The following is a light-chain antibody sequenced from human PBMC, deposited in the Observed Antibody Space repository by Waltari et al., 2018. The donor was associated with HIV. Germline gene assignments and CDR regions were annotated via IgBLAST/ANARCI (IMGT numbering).Light chain of an antibody. J-gene: IGKJ2*01. Sequence: DIQMTQFPSTLSASVGDRVTITCRASQSISSWLAWYQQKPGKPPRILIYRASNLESGVPSRFSGSGSGTVFALTISSLQPDDFATYYCQHYHDFPWAFGPGTKLEVK. V-gene: IGKV1-5*03. CDR1: QSISSW. CDR2: RAS. CDR3: QHYHDFPWA.